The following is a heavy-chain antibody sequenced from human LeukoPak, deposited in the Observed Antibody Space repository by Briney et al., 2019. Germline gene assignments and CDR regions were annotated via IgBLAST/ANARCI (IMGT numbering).Heavy chain of an antibody. CDR3: ARFYYYGSGSYYNIGLYYFDY. CDR2: IYTSGST. V-gene: IGHV4-61*02. D-gene: IGHD3-10*01. Sequence: PSETLSLTCTVSGGSISSGSYYWSWIRQPAGKGLEWIGRIYTSGSTNYNPSLKSRVTISVDTSKNQFSLKLSSVTAADTAVYYCARFYYYGSGSYYNIGLYYFDYWGQGTLVTVSS. J-gene: IGHJ4*02. CDR1: GGSISSGSYY.